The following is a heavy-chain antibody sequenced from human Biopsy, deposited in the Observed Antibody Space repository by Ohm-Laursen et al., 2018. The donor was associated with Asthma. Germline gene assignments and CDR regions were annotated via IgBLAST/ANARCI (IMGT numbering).Heavy chain of an antibody. Sequence: SLRLSCAASGFMFRSFGMHWVRQAPGKGLEWVAVISYDGNHKFYEDSVKGRFTISRDNSKNTLYLQMNSLRTEDTAVYYCAKRQGYSGHDYDYWGQGTLVIVSS. V-gene: IGHV3-30*18. CDR1: GFMFRSFG. CDR2: ISYDGNHK. D-gene: IGHD5-12*01. CDR3: AKRQGYSGHDYDY. J-gene: IGHJ4*02.